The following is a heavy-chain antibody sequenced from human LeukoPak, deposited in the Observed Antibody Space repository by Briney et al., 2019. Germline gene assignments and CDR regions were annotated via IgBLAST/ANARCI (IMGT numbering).Heavy chain of an antibody. CDR1: AYTFTTYP. J-gene: IGHJ4*02. Sequence: GASVKVSCKASAYTFTTYPISWVRQAPGQGLEWMGWISASNGNTNYAQNLQGRVTMTTDTSTSTAYMELRSLRSEDTAMYYCARDLEGYSSSWYGYWGQGTLVTVSS. D-gene: IGHD6-13*01. V-gene: IGHV1-18*01. CDR2: ISASNGNT. CDR3: ARDLEGYSSSWYGY.